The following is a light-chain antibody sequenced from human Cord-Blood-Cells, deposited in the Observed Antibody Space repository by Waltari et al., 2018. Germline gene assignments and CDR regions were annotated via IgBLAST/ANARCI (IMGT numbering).Light chain of an antibody. V-gene: IGLV1-47*01. CDR1: SSNIGSNY. J-gene: IGLJ3*02. CDR3: AAWDDSLSGWV. CDR2: RNN. Sequence: QSVLTQPPSPSGTPGQRVTISCSGSSSNIGSNYVSWYQQLPGTAPKLPIYRNNQRPSGVPDRFSGSKSGTSASLAISGLRSEDEADYYCAAWDDSLSGWVFGGGTKLTVL.